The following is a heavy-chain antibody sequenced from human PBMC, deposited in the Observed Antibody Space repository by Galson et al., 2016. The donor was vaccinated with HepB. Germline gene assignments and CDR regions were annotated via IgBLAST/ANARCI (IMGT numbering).Heavy chain of an antibody. CDR1: GSSFTSYW. CDR3: AGRGDGYRLDY. Sequence: QSGAEVKKTGESLKISCKGSGSSFTSYWIVWVRQMPGKGLEWMGIIYPGDSDTRYESDTRYSPSFQGQATITVDKSISTAYLQWSSLKVSDTAMYYCAGRGDGYRLDYWGQGTLVTVSS. D-gene: IGHD5-24*01. J-gene: IGHJ4*02. V-gene: IGHV5-51*01. CDR2: IYPGDSDTRYESDT.